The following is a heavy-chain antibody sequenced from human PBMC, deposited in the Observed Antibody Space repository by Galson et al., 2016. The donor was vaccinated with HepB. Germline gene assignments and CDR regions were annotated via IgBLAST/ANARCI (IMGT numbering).Heavy chain of an antibody. CDR2: VIPIFGTT. V-gene: IGHV1-69*13. J-gene: IGHJ5*02. Sequence: SVKVSCKASGGSLTYVINWVRQAPGQKLEWMGGVIPIFGTTNIAQDFQGRLTMTADESTNTAYMELSSLKSEDTAVYYCVRGGYCGGRSCYNRRDWFDPWGQGTLVTVSS. CDR3: VRGGYCGGRSCYNRRDWFDP. D-gene: IGHD2-15*01. CDR1: GGSLTYV.